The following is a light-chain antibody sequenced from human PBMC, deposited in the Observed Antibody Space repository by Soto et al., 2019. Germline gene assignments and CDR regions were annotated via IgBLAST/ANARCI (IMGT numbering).Light chain of an antibody. V-gene: IGKV3-15*01. CDR1: QSVSSN. Sequence: EIVMTQSPATLSVSPGERATLSCRVSQSVSSNLAWYQQKPGQAPRLLIYGASTRATGIPARFSGSGSGTEDPRISSSLQSADFEVDYCQQNNNWPPWTFGQGTKVDIK. CDR3: QQNNNWPPWT. CDR2: GAS. J-gene: IGKJ1*01.